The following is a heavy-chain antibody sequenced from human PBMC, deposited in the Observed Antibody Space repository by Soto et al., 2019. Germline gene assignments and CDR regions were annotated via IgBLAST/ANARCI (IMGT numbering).Heavy chain of an antibody. CDR3: AKRGGYTYKYYFDY. J-gene: IGHJ4*02. CDR1: GFTFSNYA. D-gene: IGHD5-18*01. CDR2: ISGSSGST. V-gene: IGHV3-23*01. Sequence: GGSLRLSCAASGFTFSNYAMNWVRQAPGKGLECVSSISGSSGSTYYADSVKGRFTISRDNSKNTLYLQMNSLRAEDTAVYYCAKRGGYTYKYYFDYWGQGTLVTVSS.